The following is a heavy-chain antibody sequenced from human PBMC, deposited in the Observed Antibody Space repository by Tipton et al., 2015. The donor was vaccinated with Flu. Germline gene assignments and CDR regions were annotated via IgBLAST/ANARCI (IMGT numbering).Heavy chain of an antibody. D-gene: IGHD6-19*01. V-gene: IGHV4-34*01. Sequence: TLSLTCTVSGGSISSYYWSWIRQPPGKGLEWIGEINHSGSTNYNPSLKSRVTISVDTSKNQFSLKLSSVTAADTAVYYCARARRAVEDYWGQGTLVTVSS. J-gene: IGHJ4*02. CDR2: INHSGST. CDR3: ARARRAVEDY. CDR1: GGSISSYY.